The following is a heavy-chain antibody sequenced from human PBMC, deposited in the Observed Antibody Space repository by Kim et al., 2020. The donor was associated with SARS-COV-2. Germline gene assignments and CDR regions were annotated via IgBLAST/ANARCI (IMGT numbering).Heavy chain of an antibody. CDR2: ISGSGGST. D-gene: IGHD5-12*01. CDR1: GFTFSSYA. V-gene: IGHV3-23*01. CDR3: AKDPLGGYSGYDLFDY. J-gene: IGHJ4*02. Sequence: GGSLRLSCAASGFTFSSYAMSWVRQAPGKGLEWVSAISGSGGSTYYADSVKGRFTISRDNSKNTLYLQMNSLRAEDTAVYYCAKDPLGGYSGYDLFDYWGQGTLVTVSS.